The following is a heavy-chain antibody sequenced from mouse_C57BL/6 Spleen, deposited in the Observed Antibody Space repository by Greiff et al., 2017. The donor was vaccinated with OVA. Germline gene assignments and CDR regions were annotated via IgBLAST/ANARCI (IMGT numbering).Heavy chain of an antibody. V-gene: IGHV8-12*01. Sequence: QVTLKVSGPGILQSSQTLSLTCSFSGFSLSTSGMGVSWIRQPSGKGPEWLAHIYWDDDKRYNPSLKSRLTLSKDTSRNQVFLKITSVDTADTATYYCARRDYYGSSAPWYFDVWGTGTTVTVSS. CDR2: IYWDDDK. CDR3: ARRDYYGSSAPWYFDV. D-gene: IGHD1-1*01. CDR1: GFSLSTSGMG. J-gene: IGHJ1*03.